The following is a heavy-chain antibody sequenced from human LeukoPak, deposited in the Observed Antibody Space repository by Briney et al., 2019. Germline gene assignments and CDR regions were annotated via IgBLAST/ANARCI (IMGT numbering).Heavy chain of an antibody. CDR2: ISGSGGST. CDR3: AKDRAVAGDIDY. CDR1: GFTFSSYA. V-gene: IGHV3-23*01. Sequence: GGSLRLSCAASGFTFSSYAMSWVRQAPGKGVEGGSAISGSGGSTYYADSVKGRFTISRDNSKNTLYLQMNSLRAEDTAVYYCAKDRAVAGDIDYWGQGTLVTVSS. J-gene: IGHJ4*02. D-gene: IGHD6-19*01.